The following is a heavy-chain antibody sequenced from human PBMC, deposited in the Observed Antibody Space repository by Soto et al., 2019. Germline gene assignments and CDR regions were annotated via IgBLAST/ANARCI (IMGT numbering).Heavy chain of an antibody. Sequence: GGSLRLSCAASGFTFSVHYMDWVRHAPGKGLEWVGRSRNKANSYTTEYAASVKGRFTISRDDSKNSLYLQMNSLKTEDTAVYYCAAPSGPTEGNDAFDIWGQGTMVTVSS. J-gene: IGHJ3*02. V-gene: IGHV3-72*01. CDR3: AAPSGPTEGNDAFDI. CDR2: SRNKANSYTT. D-gene: IGHD4-17*01. CDR1: GFTFSVHY.